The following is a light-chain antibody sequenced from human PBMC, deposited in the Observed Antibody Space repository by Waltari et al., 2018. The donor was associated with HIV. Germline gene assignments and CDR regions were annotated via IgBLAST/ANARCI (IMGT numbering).Light chain of an antibody. CDR2: EGS. V-gene: IGLV2-23*03. Sequence: QSALTQPASVSGSPGQSITISCTGARSDVGSDSLVSWYQQHPGKAPKLLIYEGSKRPSGVSNRFSGSKSGNTASLTISGLQAEDEADYYCCSYAGSYTFVFGGGTKLTVL. J-gene: IGLJ3*02. CDR3: CSYAGSYTFV. CDR1: RSDVGSDSL.